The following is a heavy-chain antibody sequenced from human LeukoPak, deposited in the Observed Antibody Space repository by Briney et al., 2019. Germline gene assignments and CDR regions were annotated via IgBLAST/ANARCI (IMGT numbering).Heavy chain of an antibody. Sequence: GGSLRLSCAASGFTFSSYSMNWVRQAPGKGLEWVSYISSSSSTIYYADSVKGRFTISRDNAKNSLYLQMNSLKAEDTAVYYCARDREYYGSGSRGAHLGXXXXXXXXXXXSXXASAPTYF. V-gene: IGHV3-48*04. J-gene: IGHJ4*01. CDR1: GFTFSSYS. D-gene: IGHD3-10*01. CDR2: ISSSSSTI. CDR3: ARDREYYGSGSRGAHLGXXXXXXXXXXXSXXASAPTYF.